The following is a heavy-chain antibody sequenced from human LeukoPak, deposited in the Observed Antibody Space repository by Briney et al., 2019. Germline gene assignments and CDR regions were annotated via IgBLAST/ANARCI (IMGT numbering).Heavy chain of an antibody. CDR1: GFTFSDYY. CDR2: ISGTSIST. Sequence: PGGSLRLFCAASGFTFSDYYMSWIRQARGKGRECLSYISGTSISTYHADSVKGRFTISRDNAKNSLYLQMNSLSAEDTAVYFCARDNYESSGPQNFWGQGTLVTVSS. CDR3: ARDNYESSGPQNF. J-gene: IGHJ4*02. V-gene: IGHV3-11*05. D-gene: IGHD3-22*01.